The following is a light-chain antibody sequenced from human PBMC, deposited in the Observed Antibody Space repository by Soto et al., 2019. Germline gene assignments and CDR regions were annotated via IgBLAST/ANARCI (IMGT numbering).Light chain of an antibody. CDR2: EVT. Sequence: QSVLTQPASVSGSPGQSITISCTGTSSDVGSHNFVSWYQQRPGKAPKLMIFEVTKRPSGVSSRFSASKSGNTASLTISGVQAEDEAVYYCCSYAGTTTWVFGGGTKLTVL. V-gene: IGLV2-23*02. CDR1: SSDVGSHNF. J-gene: IGLJ3*02. CDR3: CSYAGTTTWV.